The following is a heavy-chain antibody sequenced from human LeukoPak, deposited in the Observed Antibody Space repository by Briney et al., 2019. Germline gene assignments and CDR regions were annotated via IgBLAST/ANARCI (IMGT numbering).Heavy chain of an antibody. V-gene: IGHV4-31*11. CDR2: IYYSGST. J-gene: IGHJ5*02. D-gene: IGHD6-6*01. Sequence: PSGTLSLTCAVSGGSISSGGYYWSWIRQHPGKGLEWIGYIYYSGSTYYNPSLKSRVTISVDTSKNQFSLKLSSVTAADTAVYYCARVVAARPLVWFDPWGQGTLVTVSS. CDR3: ARVVAARPLVWFDP. CDR1: GGSISSGGYY.